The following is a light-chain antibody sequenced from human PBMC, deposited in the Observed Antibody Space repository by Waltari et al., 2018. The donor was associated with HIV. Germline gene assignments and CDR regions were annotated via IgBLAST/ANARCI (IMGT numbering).Light chain of an antibody. J-gene: IGLJ1*01. CDR2: DVS. CDR3: SSYTRSTTLDAV. V-gene: IGLV2-14*03. Sequence: QSALTQPASVSGSPGQSITISCSGTNSDVGGYNYVSWYQQHPGKAPKLISFDVSHRPSGISNRFSGSKSGNTASLTISGLQAEDEADYYCSSYTRSTTLDAVFGTGTKVSVL. CDR1: NSDVGGYNY.